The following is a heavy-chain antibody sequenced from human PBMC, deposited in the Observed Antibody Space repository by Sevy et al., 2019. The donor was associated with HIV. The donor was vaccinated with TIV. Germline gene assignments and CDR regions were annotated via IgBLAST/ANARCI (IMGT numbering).Heavy chain of an antibody. J-gene: IGHJ6*02. CDR2: IYSGGST. D-gene: IGHD1-7*01. Sequence: GGSLRLSCAASGFTVSSNYMSWVRQAPGKGLEWVSVIYSGGSTYYADSVKGRFTISRDNSKNTMYLQMNSLRAEDTAVYYCARDRSGTTGAYYYYGMDVWGQGTTVTVSS. V-gene: IGHV3-53*01. CDR3: ARDRSGTTGAYYYYGMDV. CDR1: GFTVSSNY.